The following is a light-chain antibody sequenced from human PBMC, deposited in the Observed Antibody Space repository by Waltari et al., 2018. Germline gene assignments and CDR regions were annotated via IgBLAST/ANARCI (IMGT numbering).Light chain of an antibody. J-gene: IGKJ3*01. CDR3: QQYGSSALYT. CDR1: QSISSTY. Sequence: DIVLTQSPGTLSLSPGERATLSCRASQSISSTYLAWYQQKPGQAPRLLIYGASSRATGIPDRFSGGGSGTDFTLTISRLEPEDFAVYYCQQYGSSALYTFGPGTKVDIK. V-gene: IGKV3-20*01. CDR2: GAS.